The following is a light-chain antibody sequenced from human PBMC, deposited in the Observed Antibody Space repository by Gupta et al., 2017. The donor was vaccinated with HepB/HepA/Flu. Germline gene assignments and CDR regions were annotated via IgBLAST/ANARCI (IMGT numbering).Light chain of an antibody. CDR3: QTWSTGLRV. J-gene: IGLJ3*02. CDR1: SEYSTYA. CDR2: LKSDGSH. V-gene: IGLV4-69*01. Sequence: QLVLTQSPSASASLGASVKITCTLSSEYSTYAIAWHQQQPEKGPRYLMTLKSDGSHNKGDEIPDRFSGSGSGADLYLTISSLQSEDEGDYYSQTWSTGLRVCGGGTKLTV.